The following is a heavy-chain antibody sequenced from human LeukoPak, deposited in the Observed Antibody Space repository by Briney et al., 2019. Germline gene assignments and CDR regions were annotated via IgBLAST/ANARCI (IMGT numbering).Heavy chain of an antibody. Sequence: GGSLRLSCTGSGFTFDDYAMHWVRQAPGQGLEWISGILWDSGTITYADSVKGRFTISRDNAKNSLYLQMNSLRAEDTAVYYCARVPNYYDSSGYYWFDYWGQGTLVTVSS. CDR1: GFTFDDYA. CDR3: ARVPNYYDSSGYYWFDY. V-gene: IGHV3-9*01. CDR2: ILWDSGTI. D-gene: IGHD3-22*01. J-gene: IGHJ4*02.